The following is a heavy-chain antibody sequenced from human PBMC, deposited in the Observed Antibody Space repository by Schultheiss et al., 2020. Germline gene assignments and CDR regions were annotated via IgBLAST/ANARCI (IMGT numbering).Heavy chain of an antibody. CDR2: ISGSSSTI. V-gene: IGHV3-48*01. CDR3: ARDQCSGGSCYSDWFDP. D-gene: IGHD2-15*01. Sequence: GGSLRLSCAASGFSFSSYSMNWVRQAPGKGLEWVSYISGSSSTIYYADSVKGRFTISRDNAKNSLYLQMNSLRAEDTAVYYCARDQCSGGSCYSDWFDPWGQGTLVNVSS. CDR1: GFSFSSYS. J-gene: IGHJ5*02.